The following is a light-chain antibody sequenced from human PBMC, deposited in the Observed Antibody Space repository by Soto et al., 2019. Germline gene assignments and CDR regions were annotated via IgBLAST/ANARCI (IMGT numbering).Light chain of an antibody. J-gene: IGKJ3*01. CDR1: QSVSSN. CDR3: QQYNNWPFT. Sequence: EIVMTQSPATLSVSPGERATLSCRASQSVSSNLAWYQQKPGQAPRLLIYGASTRATGIPARFSGSGSGTVFTLTISSLQSEDFEVNFCQQYNNWPFTFGPGTKVDIK. V-gene: IGKV3-15*01. CDR2: GAS.